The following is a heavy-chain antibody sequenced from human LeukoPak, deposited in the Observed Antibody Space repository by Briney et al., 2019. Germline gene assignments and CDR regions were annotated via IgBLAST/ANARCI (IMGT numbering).Heavy chain of an antibody. J-gene: IGHJ6*02. CDR2: IIPILGIA. CDR1: GGTFSSYA. CDR3: AREDADYYGSGSPQGMDV. Sequence: SVTVSCKASGGTFSSYAISWVRQAPGQGLEWMGRIIPILGIANYAQKFQGRVTITADKSTSTAYMELSSLRSEDTAVYYCAREDADYYGSGSPQGMDVWGQGTTVTVSS. D-gene: IGHD3-10*01. V-gene: IGHV1-69*04.